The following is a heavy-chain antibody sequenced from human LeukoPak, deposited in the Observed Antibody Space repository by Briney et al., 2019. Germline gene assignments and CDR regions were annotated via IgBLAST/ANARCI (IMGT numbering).Heavy chain of an antibody. CDR1: GGSISSSSYY. CDR2: IYYSGST. D-gene: IGHD5-24*01. V-gene: IGHV4-39*01. CDR3: ARHVRDGYNLNWFDP. J-gene: IGHJ5*02. Sequence: SETLSLTCTVSGGSISSSSYYWGWIRQPPGKGLEWIGSIYYSGSTYYNPSLKSRVTISVDTSKNQFSLKLSSVTAADTAVYYCARHVRDGYNLNWFDPWGQGTLVTVSS.